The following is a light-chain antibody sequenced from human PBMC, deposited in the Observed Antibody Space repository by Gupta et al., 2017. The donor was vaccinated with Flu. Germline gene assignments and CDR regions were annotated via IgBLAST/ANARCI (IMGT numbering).Light chain of an antibody. CDR2: WAS. J-gene: IGKJ1*01. V-gene: IGKV4-1*01. CDR3: QQEDSTPMT. Sequence: DIVMTQSPDSLAVSLGERATIHCKSSPSVLYSSTNKKYLGWYQQKPGQAPKLLIYWASNREYGVPDRFSGSGSGTDFTLTISSRQAEDVAVYYCQQEDSTPMTFGQGTKVEIK. CDR1: PSVLYSSTNKKY.